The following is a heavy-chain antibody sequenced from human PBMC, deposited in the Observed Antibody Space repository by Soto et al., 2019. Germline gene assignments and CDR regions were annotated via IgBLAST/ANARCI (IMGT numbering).Heavy chain of an antibody. CDR3: ARLSPKRIALY. V-gene: IGHV4-39*01. CDR1: GGSISSSSYY. Sequence: SETLSLTCTVSGGSISSSSYYWGWIRQPPGKGLEWIGSIYYSGSTYYNPSLKSRVTISVDTSKNQFSLKLSSVTAADTAVYYCARLSPKRIALYWGQGQWSPSPQ. J-gene: IGHJ3*01. D-gene: IGHD2-15*01. CDR2: IYYSGST.